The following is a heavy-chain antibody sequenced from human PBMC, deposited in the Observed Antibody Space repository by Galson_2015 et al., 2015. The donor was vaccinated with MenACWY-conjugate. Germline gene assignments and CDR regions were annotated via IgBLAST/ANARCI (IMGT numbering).Heavy chain of an antibody. CDR3: ARHPPGGRGMDV. V-gene: IGHV5-51*01. CDR2: ISPIDSKT. CDR1: GSNFITYW. D-gene: IGHD1-26*01. J-gene: IGHJ6*02. Sequence: QSGAEVKKPGESLKISCKASGSNFITYWIGWVRQVPGKGLEWVGLISPIDSKTRYSPAFEGRVTISADNYITTAYLQWNSLQASDTAMYYCARHPPGGRGMDVWGQGTTVTVSS.